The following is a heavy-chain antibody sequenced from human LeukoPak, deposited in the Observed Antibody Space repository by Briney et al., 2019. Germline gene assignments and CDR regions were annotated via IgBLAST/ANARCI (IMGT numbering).Heavy chain of an antibody. CDR2: IFYSGNT. V-gene: IGHV4-59*11. CDR1: GDSISGHY. D-gene: IGHD2-15*01. Sequence: SETLSLTCTVSGDSISGHYWSWIRQPPGKGLEWIGYIFYSGNTNYNSSLKSRVTIPVDTSKNQFSLNLRSVTAADTAVYYCARGLVSSGSRYDYWGQGTLVTVSS. CDR3: ARGLVSSGSRYDY. J-gene: IGHJ4*02.